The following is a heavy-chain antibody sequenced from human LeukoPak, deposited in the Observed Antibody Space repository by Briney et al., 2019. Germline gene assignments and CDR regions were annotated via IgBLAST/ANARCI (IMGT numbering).Heavy chain of an antibody. CDR3: ARMVAAGTRWFDP. V-gene: IGHV4-38-2*02. D-gene: IGHD6-13*01. CDR2: IYHSGTT. Sequence: PSETLSLTCTVSGYSISSGYYWDWIRQPPGKGLEWIGSIYHSGTTYYNPSHKSRVTISVDTSKSQFSLNLRSVTAADTAVYYCARMVAAGTRWFDPWGQGTLVTVSS. CDR1: GYSISSGYY. J-gene: IGHJ5*02.